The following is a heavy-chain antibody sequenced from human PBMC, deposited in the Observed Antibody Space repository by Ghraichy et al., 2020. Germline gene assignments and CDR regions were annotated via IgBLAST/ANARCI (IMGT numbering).Heavy chain of an antibody. Sequence: ASVKVSCKVSGYMLTRYSMSWLRQAPGQGLEWMGWINTHNGNTIYAEKVQDRVALTIDTGTSTAFMELRSLRSDDTAVYYCVRDPGNSSGWNGLDLWGQGTLVTVSS. J-gene: IGHJ5*02. V-gene: IGHV1-18*01. CDR3: VRDPGNSSGWNGLDL. D-gene: IGHD6-19*01. CDR1: GYMLTRYS. CDR2: INTHNGNT.